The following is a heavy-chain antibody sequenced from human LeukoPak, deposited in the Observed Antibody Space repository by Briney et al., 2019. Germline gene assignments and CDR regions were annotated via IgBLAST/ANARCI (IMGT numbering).Heavy chain of an antibody. CDR2: IFNDGRTT. CDR1: AFTFSNYW. CDR3: ARGGIAIGVYY. Sequence: GGSLRLSCAPSAFTFSNYWMHWVRQAPGKGLVWVSCIFNDGRTTTYADSVKGRITISRDNPKNTLYLQMNSLRAEDTAMYYCARGGIAIGVYYWGQGTLVTVSS. V-gene: IGHV3-74*01. J-gene: IGHJ4*02. D-gene: IGHD6-13*01.